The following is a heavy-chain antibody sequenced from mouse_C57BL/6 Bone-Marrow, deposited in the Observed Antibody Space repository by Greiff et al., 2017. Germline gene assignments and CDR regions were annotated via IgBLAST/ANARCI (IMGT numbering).Heavy chain of an antibody. CDR2: IDPSDSET. V-gene: IGHV1-52*01. D-gene: IGHD1-1*01. J-gene: IGHJ1*03. CDR1: GYTFTSYW. CDR3: ARILRLWYFDV. Sequence: QVQLQQPGAELVRPGSSVKLSCKASGYTFTSYWMHWVKQRPIQGLEWIGNIDPSDSETHYNQKFKDKATLTVDKSSSTAYMQLSSLTSDDSAVYYCARILRLWYFDVWGTGTTVTVSS.